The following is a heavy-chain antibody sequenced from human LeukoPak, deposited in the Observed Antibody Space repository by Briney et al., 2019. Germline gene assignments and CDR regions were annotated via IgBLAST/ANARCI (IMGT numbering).Heavy chain of an antibody. J-gene: IGHJ4*02. Sequence: ASVKVSCKASGYTFTSYYMHWVRQAPGQGLEWMGIINPSGGSTSYAQKFQGRVTMTRDTSTSTVYMELSSLRSEDTAVYYCARPGGYSSAWYFFVDYWGQGTLVTVSS. V-gene: IGHV1-46*01. CDR1: GYTFTSYY. D-gene: IGHD6-19*01. CDR2: INPSGGST. CDR3: ARPGGYSSAWYFFVDY.